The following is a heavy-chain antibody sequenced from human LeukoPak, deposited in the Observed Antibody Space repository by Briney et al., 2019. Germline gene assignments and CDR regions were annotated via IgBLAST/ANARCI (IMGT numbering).Heavy chain of an antibody. CDR3: ARALSDYYDSSGYYFDY. CDR2: IYYSGST. CDR1: GGSISSGGYY. J-gene: IGHJ4*02. D-gene: IGHD3-22*01. Sequence: SQTLSLTCTVSGGSISSGGYYWSWIRQHPGKGLEWIVYIYYSGSTYYNPSLKSRVTISVDTSKNQFSLKLSSVTAADTAVYYCARALSDYYDSSGYYFDYWGQGTLVTVSS. V-gene: IGHV4-31*03.